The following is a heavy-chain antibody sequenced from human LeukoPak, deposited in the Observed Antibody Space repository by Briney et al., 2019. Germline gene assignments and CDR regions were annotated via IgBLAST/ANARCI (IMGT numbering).Heavy chain of an antibody. J-gene: IGHJ4*02. CDR1: GYTFPSYF. D-gene: IGHD6-6*01. Sequence: ASVKVSCKASGYTFPSYFMRWVRQAPGQGLEWMGIINPTGGSTTYAQKFQGRVTMTRDTSTSTVYMELSSLRSDDMAVYYCARTAARRFDYWGQGTLVTVSS. CDR2: INPTGGST. V-gene: IGHV1-46*01. CDR3: ARTAARRFDY.